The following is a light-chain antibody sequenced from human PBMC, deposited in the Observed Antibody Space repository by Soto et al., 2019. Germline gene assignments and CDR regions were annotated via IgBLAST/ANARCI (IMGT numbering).Light chain of an antibody. V-gene: IGKV1-39*01. CDR3: LSGHSRP. Sequence: DIQMTQSPSSLSASVGDRVTITCRASQSISSYLNWYQQKPGKAPKLLIYAASSLQSGVPSRFSGSGSGTDFTLTISSLQPDDFATYYCLSGHSRPFGGGTKVDIK. CDR2: AAS. J-gene: IGKJ4*01. CDR1: QSISSY.